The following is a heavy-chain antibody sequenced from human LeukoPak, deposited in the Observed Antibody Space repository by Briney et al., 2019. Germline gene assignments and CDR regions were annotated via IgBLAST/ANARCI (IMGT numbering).Heavy chain of an antibody. Sequence: GGSLRLSCAASGFTFSSYAMHWVRQAPGKGLEWVAVISYDGSNKYYADSVKGRFTISRDNSKNTLYLQMNSLRAEDTAVYYCARQRSSSWYNWFDPWGQGTLVTVSS. CDR1: GFTFSSYA. D-gene: IGHD6-13*01. V-gene: IGHV3-30*04. CDR2: ISYDGSNK. J-gene: IGHJ5*02. CDR3: ARQRSSSWYNWFDP.